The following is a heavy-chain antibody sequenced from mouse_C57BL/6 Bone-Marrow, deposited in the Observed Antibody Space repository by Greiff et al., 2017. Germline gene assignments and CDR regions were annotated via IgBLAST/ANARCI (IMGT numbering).Heavy chain of an antibody. Sequence: EVMLVESGGGLVQPGGSLKLSCAASGFTFSDYYMYWVRQTPEKRLEWVAYISNGGGSTYSPDTVKGRFTISRDTAQNTLYLQMSRLKSEDTAMYYCARYPHYYAMDYWGQGTSVTVSS. V-gene: IGHV5-12*01. CDR2: ISNGGGST. CDR3: ARYPHYYAMDY. CDR1: GFTFSDYY. J-gene: IGHJ4*01.